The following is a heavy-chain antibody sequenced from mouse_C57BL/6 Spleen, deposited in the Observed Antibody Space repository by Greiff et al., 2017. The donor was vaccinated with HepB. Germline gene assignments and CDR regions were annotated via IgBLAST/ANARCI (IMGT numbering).Heavy chain of an antibody. CDR2: ISYDGSN. CDR3: SISHCYYDYDEGVFAY. CDR1: GYSITSGYY. D-gene: IGHD2-4*01. Sequence: ESGPGLVKPSQSLSLTCSVTGYSITSGYYWNWIRQFPGNKLEWMGYISYDGSNNYNPSLKNRISITRDTSKNQFFLKLNSVTTEDTATYYCSISHCYYDYDEGVFAYWGQGTLVTVSA. J-gene: IGHJ3*01. V-gene: IGHV3-6*01.